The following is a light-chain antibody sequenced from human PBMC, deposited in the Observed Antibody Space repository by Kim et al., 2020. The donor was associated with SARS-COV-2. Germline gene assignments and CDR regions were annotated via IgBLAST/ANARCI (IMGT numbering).Light chain of an antibody. CDR1: QSISSW. CDR3: QQYNSYWT. CDR2: KAS. Sequence: SASVGDRVTIACRASQSISSWLSWYQKKPGKAPKLLIYKASSLESGVPSRFGGSGSGTEFTLTISSLQPDDFATYYCQQYNSYWTFGQGTKVDIK. V-gene: IGKV1-5*03. J-gene: IGKJ1*01.